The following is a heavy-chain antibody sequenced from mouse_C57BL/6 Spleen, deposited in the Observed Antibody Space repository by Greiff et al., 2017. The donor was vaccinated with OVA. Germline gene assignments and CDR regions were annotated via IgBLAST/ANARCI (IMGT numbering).Heavy chain of an antibody. CDR3: AIPTYGSSSDDY. CDR1: GYTFTSYW. CDR2: IHPNSGST. J-gene: IGHJ2*01. V-gene: IGHV1-64*01. Sequence: QVQLQQPGAELVKPGASVKLSCKASGYTFTSYWMHWVKQRPGQGLEWIGMIHPNSGSTNYNEKFKSKATLTVDKSSSTAYMQLSSLTSEDSAVYYCAIPTYGSSSDDYWGQGTTLTVSS. D-gene: IGHD1-1*01.